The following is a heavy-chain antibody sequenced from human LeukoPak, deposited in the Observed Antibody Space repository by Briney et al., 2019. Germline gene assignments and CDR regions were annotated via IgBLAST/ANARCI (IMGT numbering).Heavy chain of an antibody. V-gene: IGHV4-31*03. J-gene: IGHJ4*02. CDR3: ARAHPAAPYYFDY. Sequence: SQTLSLTCTVSGGSISSGGYYWSWIRQHPRKGLEWIGYIYYSGSTYYNPSLKSRVTISVDTSKNQFSLKLSSVTAADTAVYYCARAHPAAPYYFDYWGQGTLVTVSS. D-gene: IGHD2-15*01. CDR1: GGSISSGGYY. CDR2: IYYSGST.